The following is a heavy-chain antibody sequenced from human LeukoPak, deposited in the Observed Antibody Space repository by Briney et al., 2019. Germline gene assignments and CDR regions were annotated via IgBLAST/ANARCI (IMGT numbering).Heavy chain of an antibody. D-gene: IGHD6-13*01. CDR1: GGTFSSYA. Sequence: SVKVSCKASGGTFSSYAISWVRQAPGQGLEWMGGIIPIFGTANYAQKFQGRATITTDESTSTAYMELSSPRSEDTAVYYCARGWGSSWYYDWFDPWGQGTLVTVSS. J-gene: IGHJ5*02. CDR3: ARGWGSSWYYDWFDP. V-gene: IGHV1-69*05. CDR2: IIPIFGTA.